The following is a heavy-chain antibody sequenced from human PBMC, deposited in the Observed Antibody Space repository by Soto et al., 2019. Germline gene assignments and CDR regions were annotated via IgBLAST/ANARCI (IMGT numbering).Heavy chain of an antibody. CDR3: ATGRQMGY. Sequence: EVQLLESGGDLVQPGGSLRLSCAASGFTFSNYAMTWVRQAPGKGREWVSTISGSGDSTYYADSVKGPFTISRDNFKNTLDLQMNSLRADETAVYYGATGRQMGYWGQGTQVIVSS. J-gene: IGHJ4*02. D-gene: IGHD7-27*01. CDR1: GFTFSNYA. CDR2: ISGSGDST. V-gene: IGHV3-23*01.